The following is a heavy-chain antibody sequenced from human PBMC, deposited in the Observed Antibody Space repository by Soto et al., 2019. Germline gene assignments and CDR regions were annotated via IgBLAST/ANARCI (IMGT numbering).Heavy chain of an antibody. CDR1: GFVFSSYA. CDR2: ITGSGIDA. D-gene: IGHD3-10*01. Sequence: PGGSLRLSCAASGFVFSSYAMNWARQAPGKGLEWVSGITGSGIDADYADSVRGRFIISRDNSKNTIYLQVNRLRVEDTATYYCVFGTRGVVDMFYHYWGRGTMVTVS. V-gene: IGHV3-23*01. J-gene: IGHJ4*02. CDR3: VFGTRGVVDMFYHY.